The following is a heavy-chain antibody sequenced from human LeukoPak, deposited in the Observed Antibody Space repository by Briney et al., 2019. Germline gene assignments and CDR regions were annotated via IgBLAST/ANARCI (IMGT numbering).Heavy chain of an antibody. V-gene: IGHV1-8*01. CDR2: MKPNSGDT. J-gene: IGHJ4*02. CDR3: ATELRWKDH. D-gene: IGHD4-23*01. Sequence: ASVKVSCKASGYTFTNYDINCVRQATGQGLEWVGYMKPNSGDTGYAQKFQGRVTMTRNTSISTAYMELSSLRSEDTAVYYCATELRWKDHWGQGTLVTVSS. CDR1: GYTFTNYD.